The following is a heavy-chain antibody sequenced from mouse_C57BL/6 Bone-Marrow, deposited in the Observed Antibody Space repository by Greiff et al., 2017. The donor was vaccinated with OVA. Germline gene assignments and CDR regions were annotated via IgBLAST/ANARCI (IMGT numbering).Heavy chain of an antibody. V-gene: IGHV1-64*01. J-gene: IGHJ3*01. CDR3: ARKLWLRRCAY. CDR1: GYTFTSYW. CDR2: IHPNSGST. D-gene: IGHD2-2*01. Sequence: QVQLQQPGAELVKPGASVKLSCKASGYTFTSYWMHWVKQRPGQGLEWIGMIHPNSGSTNYNEKFKSKATLTVDKSSSTAYMQLSSLTSEDSAVYYCARKLWLRRCAYWGQGTLVTVSA.